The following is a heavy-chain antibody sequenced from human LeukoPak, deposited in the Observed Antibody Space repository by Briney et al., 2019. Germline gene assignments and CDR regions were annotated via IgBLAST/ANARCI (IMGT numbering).Heavy chain of an antibody. J-gene: IGHJ4*02. Sequence: GGSLRLSCAASGFTFSNYAMSWVRQAPGKGLEWVSAISGSGGTIYYTDSVKGRSTISRDNSENTLYLQMNSLRAEDTAAYYCVREHVYGDNVKKYFDYWGQGSLVTVAS. CDR1: GFTFSNYA. CDR3: VREHVYGDNVKKYFDY. V-gene: IGHV3-23*01. CDR2: ISGSGGTI. D-gene: IGHD4-17*01.